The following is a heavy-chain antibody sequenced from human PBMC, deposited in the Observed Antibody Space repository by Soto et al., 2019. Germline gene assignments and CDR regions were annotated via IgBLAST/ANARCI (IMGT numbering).Heavy chain of an antibody. CDR1: GGSISSGGYY. CDR3: ARDTGFGENMDV. Sequence: SETLSLTCTVSGGSISSGGYYWSWIRQHPGKGLEWIGYIYYSGSTYYNPSLKSRVTISVDTSKNQFSLKLSSVTAADTAVYYCARDTGFGENMDVWGKGTTVTVSS. V-gene: IGHV4-31*03. D-gene: IGHD3-10*01. J-gene: IGHJ6*03. CDR2: IYYSGST.